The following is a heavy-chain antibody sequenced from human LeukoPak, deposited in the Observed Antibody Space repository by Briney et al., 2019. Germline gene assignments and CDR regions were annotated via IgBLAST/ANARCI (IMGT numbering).Heavy chain of an antibody. Sequence: GGSLRLSCAASGFSFDDYGMSWVRQAPGKGLEWVSGINWKGDKTGYADSVKGRFTISRDNAKSSLYLQMNSLRDEDTALYYCARDYIAVALEHWGQGTLITVSS. CDR3: ARDYIAVALEH. V-gene: IGHV3-20*04. CDR1: GFSFDDYG. D-gene: IGHD6-19*01. CDR2: INWKGDKT. J-gene: IGHJ4*02.